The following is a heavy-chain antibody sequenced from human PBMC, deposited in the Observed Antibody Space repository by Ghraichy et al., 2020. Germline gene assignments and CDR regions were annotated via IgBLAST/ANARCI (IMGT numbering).Heavy chain of an antibody. CDR3: ARPNITMSPHVFDN. Sequence: SETLSLTCTVSGGSLSSSSYHWGWIRQPPGKGLEWIGSINYGGNTYSNPTLKSRATISVDTSKNQFSLKLSSVTAADTAVYYCARPNITMSPHVFDNWGHETMIYVSS. D-gene: IGHD3-22*01. CDR1: GGSLSSSSYH. J-gene: IGHJ3*02. CDR2: INYGGNT. V-gene: IGHV4-39*01.